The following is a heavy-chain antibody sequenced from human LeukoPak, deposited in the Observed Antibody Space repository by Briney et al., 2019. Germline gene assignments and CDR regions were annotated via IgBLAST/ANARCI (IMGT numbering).Heavy chain of an antibody. CDR2: FDPEAGET. Sequence: GASVKVSCKVSGYTLTDLSMHWVRQTPGSGPEWMGGFDPEAGETVYAQKFQGRVTMTDDTSTDTAYMELSSLRSEDTAVYYCAADSRRSSGWFPPDRFDIWGQGTKVTVSS. J-gene: IGHJ3*02. V-gene: IGHV1-24*01. D-gene: IGHD6-19*01. CDR3: AADSRRSSGWFPPDRFDI. CDR1: GYTLTDLS.